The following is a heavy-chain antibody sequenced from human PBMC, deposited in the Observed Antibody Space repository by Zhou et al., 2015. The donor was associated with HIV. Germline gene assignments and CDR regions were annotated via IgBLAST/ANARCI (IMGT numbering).Heavy chain of an antibody. CDR1: GYTFTSYE. CDR2: LNPNSGDT. D-gene: IGHD2-21*01. Sequence: QVQLVQSGTEVKKPGASVKVSCEASGYTFTSYEINWVRQATGQGLEWMGWLNPNSGDTGYAQKFQGRVTMTRNTSISTAFMDLSGLRSDDTAMYYCARNNIDFGIVEYSWLDAWGQGTLVTVAS. J-gene: IGHJ5*02. V-gene: IGHV1-8*01. CDR3: ARNNIDFGIVEYSWLDA.